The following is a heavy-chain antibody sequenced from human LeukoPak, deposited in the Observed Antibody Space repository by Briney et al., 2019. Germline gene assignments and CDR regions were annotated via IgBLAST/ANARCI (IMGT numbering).Heavy chain of an antibody. Sequence: GGSLRLSCAASGFTFSSYWMSWVRQAPGKGLEWVANIKQDGSEKYYVDSVKGRFTISRDNAKNSLYLQMNSLRAEDTAVYYCARSPRYNWNDVSAFDIWGQGTMVTVSP. V-gene: IGHV3-7*01. CDR3: ARSPRYNWNDVSAFDI. J-gene: IGHJ3*02. CDR1: GFTFSSYW. D-gene: IGHD1-1*01. CDR2: IKQDGSEK.